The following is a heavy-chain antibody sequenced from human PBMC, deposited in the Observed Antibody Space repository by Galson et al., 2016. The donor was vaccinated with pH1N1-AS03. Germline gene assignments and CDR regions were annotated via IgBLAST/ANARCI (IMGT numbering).Heavy chain of an antibody. V-gene: IGHV4-38-2*01. Sequence: LSLTCAVSGYSISSGYYWGWIRQPPGKGLEWIGSIYHSGGTYYNPSLMSRVTISVDTSKNRFSLKVTSVTAADTAVYYCARVGKYFDFWSGYSDFDYWGQGTLGTVSS. CDR1: GYSISSGYY. CDR3: ARVGKYFDFWSGYSDFDY. J-gene: IGHJ4*02. D-gene: IGHD3-3*01. CDR2: IYHSGGT.